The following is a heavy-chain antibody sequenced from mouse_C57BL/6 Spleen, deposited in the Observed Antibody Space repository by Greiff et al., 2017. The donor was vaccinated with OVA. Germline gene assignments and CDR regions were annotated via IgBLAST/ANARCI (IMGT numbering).Heavy chain of an antibody. V-gene: IGHV14-3*01. J-gene: IGHJ4*01. CDR1: GFNLTNTY. Sequence: VQLQQSVAELVRPGASVKLSCTASGFNLTNTYMHWVKQRPEQGLEWIGRIDPANGHPKYAPTFQGKATITADPSSNTAYLQLSRLTSEDTAIYYCASPYARDYGGQGTSVTVSA. CDR2: IDPANGHP. CDR3: ASPYARDY.